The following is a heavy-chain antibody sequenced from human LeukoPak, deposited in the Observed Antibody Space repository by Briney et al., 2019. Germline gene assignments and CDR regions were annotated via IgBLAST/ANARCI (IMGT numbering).Heavy chain of an antibody. D-gene: IGHD4-11*01. V-gene: IGHV3-20*03. Sequence: GGSLKISFSGSGFTFYCYCIDWVPQSPGKGPEVVSGINWNGGNTGYAGSVKGRFTISRDNAKNSLYLQMNSLRAEDTALYYCARVASNYDFDYWGQGTLVTVSS. CDR2: INWNGGNT. CDR1: GFTFYCYC. CDR3: ARVASNYDFDY. J-gene: IGHJ4*02.